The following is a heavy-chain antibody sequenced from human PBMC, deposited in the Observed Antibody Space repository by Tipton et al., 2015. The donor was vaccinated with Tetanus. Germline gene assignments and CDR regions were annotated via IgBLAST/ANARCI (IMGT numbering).Heavy chain of an antibody. CDR1: GGSMKSRSYY. V-gene: IGHV4-31*02. CDR3: ARGRGGGERCYDSGFFSDGRDV. CDR2: VYDSGFS. J-gene: IGHJ6*02. D-gene: IGHD2-21*01. Sequence: LRLSCTVSGGSMKSRSYYWSWIRPLPGKGLEWIGFVYDSGFSFHNPSLRNRVFISVDTSKNNFSLRLTSVTAADTAVYYCARGRGGGERCYDSGFFSDGRDVWGQGTTVPVSS.